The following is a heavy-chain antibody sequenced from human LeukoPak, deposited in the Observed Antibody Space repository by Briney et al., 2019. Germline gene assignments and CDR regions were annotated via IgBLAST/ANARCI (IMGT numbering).Heavy chain of an antibody. V-gene: IGHV4-31*03. CDR3: ARENTAPDSSGWYYFDY. Sequence: ASETLSLTCTVSGGSISSGGYYWSWLRQHPGKGLEWIGYIYYSGSTYYNPSLKSRVTISVDTSKNQFSLKLSSVTAADTAVYYCARENTAPDSSGWYYFDYWGQGTLVTVSS. CDR2: IYYSGST. CDR1: GGSISSGGYY. D-gene: IGHD6-19*01. J-gene: IGHJ4*02.